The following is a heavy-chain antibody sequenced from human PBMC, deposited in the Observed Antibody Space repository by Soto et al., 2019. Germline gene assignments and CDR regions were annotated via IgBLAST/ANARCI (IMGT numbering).Heavy chain of an antibody. D-gene: IGHD5-18*01. CDR2: ISYDGSNK. V-gene: IGHV3-30-3*01. CDR1: GFTFSSYA. CDR3: ARDLAIQLWPADGMDV. Sequence: QVPLVESGGGVVQPGRSLRLSCAASGFTFSSYAMHWVRQAPGKGLEWVAVISYDGSNKYYADSVKGRFTISRDNSKNTLYLQMNSLRAEDTAVYYCARDLAIQLWPADGMDVWGQGTTVTVSS. J-gene: IGHJ6*02.